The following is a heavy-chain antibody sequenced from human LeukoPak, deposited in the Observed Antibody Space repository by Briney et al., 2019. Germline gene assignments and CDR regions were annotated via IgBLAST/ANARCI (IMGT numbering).Heavy chain of an antibody. CDR3: ARQDYYDSSGYFPFDY. Sequence: SETLSLTCTVSGGSISSYYWSWIRQPAGKGLEWIGRIYTSGSTNYNPSLKSRVTISVDTSKNQFSLKLSSVTAADTAVYYCARQDYYDSSGYFPFDYWGQGTLVTVSS. CDR1: GGSISSYY. D-gene: IGHD3-22*01. J-gene: IGHJ4*02. CDR2: IYTSGST. V-gene: IGHV4-4*07.